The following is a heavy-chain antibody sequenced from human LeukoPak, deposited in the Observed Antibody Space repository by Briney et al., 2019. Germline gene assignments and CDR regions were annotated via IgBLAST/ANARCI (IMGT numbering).Heavy chain of an antibody. CDR3: ARTQIVVAYPGGIDY. Sequence: PGGSLRLSCAASGFTFSDYYMSWIRQAPGKGLEWVSYISSSGSTTYYADSVKGRFTISRDNAKNSLYLQMNSLRAEDTAVYYCARTQIVVAYPGGIDYGGQGPLVTVSS. CDR2: ISSSGSTT. CDR1: GFTFSDYY. V-gene: IGHV3-11*01. D-gene: IGHD3-22*01. J-gene: IGHJ4*02.